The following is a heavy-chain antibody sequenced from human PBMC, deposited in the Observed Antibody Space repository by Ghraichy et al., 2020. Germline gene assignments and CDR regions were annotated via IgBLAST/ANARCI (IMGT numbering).Heavy chain of an antibody. Sequence: GGSLRLSCAASGFTFSNYGMHWVRQAPGKGLECVGRIKSKTSGGTADYAAPVKDRFAISRDDSKNTLYLQLNSLKVEDTAVYYCTTTFSSGWYVYWGQGTLVSVSS. CDR3: TTTFSSGWYVY. J-gene: IGHJ4*02. D-gene: IGHD6-19*01. CDR1: GFTFSNYG. V-gene: IGHV3-15*01. CDR2: IKSKTSGGTA.